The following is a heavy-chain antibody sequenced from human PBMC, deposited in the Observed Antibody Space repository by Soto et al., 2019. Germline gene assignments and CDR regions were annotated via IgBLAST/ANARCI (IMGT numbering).Heavy chain of an antibody. D-gene: IGHD3-9*01. J-gene: IGHJ2*01. V-gene: IGHV1-69*13. CDR1: GGTFSSYA. CDR3: ARGAGYDILTSYSPTSIFWYFDL. CDR2: IIPIFGTA. Sequence: SVKVSCKASGGTFSSYAISWVRQAPGQGLEWMGGIIPIFGTANYAQKFQGRVTITADESTSTAYMELSSLRSEDTAVYYCARGAGYDILTSYSPTSIFWYFDLWGRGTLVTVSS.